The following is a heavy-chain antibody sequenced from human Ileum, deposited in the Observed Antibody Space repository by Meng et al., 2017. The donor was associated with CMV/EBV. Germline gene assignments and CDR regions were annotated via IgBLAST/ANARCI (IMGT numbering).Heavy chain of an antibody. V-gene: IGHV1-18*01. CDR3: AREGVGYCGGDCYSEY. CDR1: GYTFSDYG. Sequence: QVQLVQSGAEVKKPGASVKVSCKASGYTFSDYGITWVRQAPGQGLEWMGWISVYNGNTKYAQKVQGRVTLTTDTSTNTAYMELRSLRFDDTAVYYCAREGVGYCGGDCYSEYWGQGTLVTVSS. CDR2: ISVYNGNT. D-gene: IGHD2-21*02. J-gene: IGHJ4*02.